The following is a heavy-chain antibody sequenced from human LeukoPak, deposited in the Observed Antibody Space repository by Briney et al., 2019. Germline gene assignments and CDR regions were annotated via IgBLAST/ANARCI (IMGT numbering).Heavy chain of an antibody. D-gene: IGHD1-26*01. V-gene: IGHV3-23*01. CDR2: ISGGGGNT. CDR3: GKNRYSGSLSPFDI. CDR1: GITFSTYW. Sequence: GGSLRLSCAASGITFSTYWMSWVRQAPGKGLEWVSAISGGGGNTHYADSVKGRFTISRDNSKNTLYLQMNSLRAEDTAVYYCGKNRYSGSLSPFDIWGQGTMVTVSS. J-gene: IGHJ3*02.